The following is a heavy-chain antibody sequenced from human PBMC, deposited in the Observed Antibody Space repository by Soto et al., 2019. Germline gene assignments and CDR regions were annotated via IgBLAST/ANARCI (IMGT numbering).Heavy chain of an antibody. J-gene: IGHJ5*02. Sequence: QVQLVQSGAEVKKPGASVKVSCKASGYTFTSYGISWVRQAPGQGLEWMGWISAYNGNTNYAQKHKGRITLTTDTSSSTAYMELSSVRSDDTAVYFCARVDGSYEFWRGYQYNNWFDPWGQGTLVTVFS. V-gene: IGHV1-18*01. D-gene: IGHD3-3*01. CDR2: ISAYNGNT. CDR3: ARVDGSYEFWRGYQYNNWFDP. CDR1: GYTFTSYG.